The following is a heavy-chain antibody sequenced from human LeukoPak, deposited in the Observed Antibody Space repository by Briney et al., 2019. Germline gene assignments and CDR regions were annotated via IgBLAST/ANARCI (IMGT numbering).Heavy chain of an antibody. CDR1: GYTFTSYY. D-gene: IGHD5-18*01. Sequence: ASVKVSCKASGYTFTSYYMHWVRQAPGQGLEWMGIINPSGGSTNYAQKFQGRVTITADKSTSTAYMELSSLRSEDTAVYYCARVGIQLPYYFDYWGQGTLVTVSS. CDR2: INPSGGST. J-gene: IGHJ4*02. V-gene: IGHV1-46*01. CDR3: ARVGIQLPYYFDY.